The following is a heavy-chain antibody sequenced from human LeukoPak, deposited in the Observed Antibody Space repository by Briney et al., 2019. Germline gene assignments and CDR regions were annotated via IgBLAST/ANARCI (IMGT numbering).Heavy chain of an antibody. D-gene: IGHD2-15*01. J-gene: IGHJ6*03. CDR1: GGPISSSSYY. CDR2: IYYSGST. CDR3: ARPVAAERGRYYYYMDV. V-gene: IGHV4-39*01. Sequence: PSETLSLTCTVSGGPISSSSYYWGWIRQPPGKGLEWIGSIYYSGSTYYNPSLKSRVTISVDTSKNQFSLKLSSVTAADTAVYYCARPVAAERGRYYYYMDVWGKGTTVTVSS.